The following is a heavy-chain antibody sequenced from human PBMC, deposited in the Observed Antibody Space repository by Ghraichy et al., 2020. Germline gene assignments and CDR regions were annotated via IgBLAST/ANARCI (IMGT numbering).Heavy chain of an antibody. V-gene: IGHV4-34*01. D-gene: IGHD3-10*01. CDR3: ARVERKGRMVRGGIDY. CDR1: GGSFSGYY. CDR2: INHSGST. Sequence: SETLSLTCAVYGGSFSGYYWSWIRQPPGKGLEWIGEINHSGSTNYNPSLKSRVTISVDTSKNQFSLKLSSVTAADTAVYYCARVERKGRMVRGGIDYWGQGTLVTVSS. J-gene: IGHJ4*02.